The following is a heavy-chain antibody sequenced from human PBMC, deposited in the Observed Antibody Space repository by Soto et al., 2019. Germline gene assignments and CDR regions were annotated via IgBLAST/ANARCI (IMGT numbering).Heavy chain of an antibody. D-gene: IGHD5-18*01. CDR3: AKDIEVGVDTAMAADY. CDR2: ISYDGSNK. Sequence: GGSLRLSCAASGFTFSSYGMHWVRQAPGKGLEWVAVISYDGSNKYYADSVKGRFTISRDNSKNTLYLQMNSLRAEDTAVYYIAKDIEVGVDTAMAADYWGQGTLVTVSS. J-gene: IGHJ4*02. V-gene: IGHV3-30*18. CDR1: GFTFSSYG.